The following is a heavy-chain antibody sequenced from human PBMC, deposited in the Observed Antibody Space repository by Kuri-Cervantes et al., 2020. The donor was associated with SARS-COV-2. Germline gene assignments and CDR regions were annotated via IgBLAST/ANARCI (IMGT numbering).Heavy chain of an antibody. CDR2: INSDGSST. CDR3: TRQDFWSGYYPDY. CDR1: GFTFSSYA. Sequence: GGSLRLSCAASGFTFSSYAMSWVRQAPGKGLVWVSRINSDGSSTSYADSVKGRFTISRDNAKNTLYLQMNSLRAEDTAVYYCTRQDFWSGYYPDYWGQGTLVTVSS. J-gene: IGHJ4*02. V-gene: IGHV3-74*01. D-gene: IGHD3-3*01.